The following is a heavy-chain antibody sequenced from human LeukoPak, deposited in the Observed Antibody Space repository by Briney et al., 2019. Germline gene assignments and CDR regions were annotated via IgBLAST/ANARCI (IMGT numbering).Heavy chain of an antibody. CDR2: IIPILGIA. CDR1: GGTFSSYA. Sequence: ASVKVSCKASGGTFSSYAISWVRQAPGQGLEWMGRIIPILGIANYAQKFQGRVTITADKSTCTAYMELSSLRSEDTAVYYCARDRYGDYSGWYFDLWGRGTLVTVSS. J-gene: IGHJ2*01. D-gene: IGHD4-17*01. V-gene: IGHV1-69*04. CDR3: ARDRYGDYSGWYFDL.